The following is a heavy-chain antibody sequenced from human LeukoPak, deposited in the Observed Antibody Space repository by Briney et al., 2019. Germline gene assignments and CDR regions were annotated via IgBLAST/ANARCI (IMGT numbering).Heavy chain of an antibody. CDR3: ARGHYQLEV. Sequence: GGSLRLSCAASGFTFSYFYMSWIRQAPGKGLEWVSCIHRSGSPIYYADSVQGRFTISRDNARNSLYLQMNSLRGEDTAVYYCARGHYQLEVWGQGTLVTVSS. D-gene: IGHD2-2*01. V-gene: IGHV3-11*01. CDR2: IHRSGSPI. CDR1: GFTFSYFY. J-gene: IGHJ4*02.